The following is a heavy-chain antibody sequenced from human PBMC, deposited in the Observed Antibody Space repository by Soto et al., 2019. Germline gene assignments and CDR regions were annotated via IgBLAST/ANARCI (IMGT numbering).Heavy chain of an antibody. Sequence: EVLLVESGGGLVQPGGSLRLSCAASGFTFSDHYMDWVRQAPGKGLEWVGRTSNKANSYTTDYAASVKGRFTISRDDSQNSLYLQMNSLKTEDTAVYYCARCQLAAFDYWGQGTLVTVSS. CDR1: GFTFSDHY. CDR2: TSNKANSYTT. V-gene: IGHV3-72*01. D-gene: IGHD6-6*01. CDR3: ARCQLAAFDY. J-gene: IGHJ4*02.